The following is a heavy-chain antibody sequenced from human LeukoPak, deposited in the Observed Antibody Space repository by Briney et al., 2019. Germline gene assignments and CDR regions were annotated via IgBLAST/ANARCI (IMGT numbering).Heavy chain of an antibody. V-gene: IGHV4-30-4*08. D-gene: IGHD1-26*01. CDR1: GGSISSGDYY. CDR3: ARVRRGSYGVDY. Sequence: PSETLSLTCTVSGGSISSGDYYWSWIRQPPGKGLEWIGYIYYSGSTYYNPSLKSRVTISVDTSKNQFSLKLNSVTAADTAVFYCARVRRGSYGVDYWGQGTLVTVSS. CDR2: IYYSGST. J-gene: IGHJ4*02.